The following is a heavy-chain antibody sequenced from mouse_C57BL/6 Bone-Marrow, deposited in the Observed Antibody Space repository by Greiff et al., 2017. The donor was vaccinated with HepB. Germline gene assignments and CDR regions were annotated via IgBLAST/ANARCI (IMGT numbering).Heavy chain of an antibody. CDR1: GYTFTSYG. CDR3: ARWLLRQYFDY. V-gene: IGHV1-81*01. Sequence: QVHVKQSGAELARPGASVKLSCKASGYTFTSYGISWVKQRTGQGLEWIGEIYPRSGNTYYNEKFKGKATLTADKSSSTAYMELRSLTSEDSAVYFCARWLLRQYFDYWGQGTTLTVSS. J-gene: IGHJ2*01. D-gene: IGHD2-3*01. CDR2: IYPRSGNT.